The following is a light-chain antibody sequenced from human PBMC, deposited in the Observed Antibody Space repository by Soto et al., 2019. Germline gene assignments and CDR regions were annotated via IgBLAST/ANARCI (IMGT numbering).Light chain of an antibody. CDR3: QTWGTGIQV. J-gene: IGLJ2*01. CDR1: SRHSSYA. V-gene: IGLV4-69*01. CDR2: LNSDGSH. Sequence: QPVLTQSPSASASLGASDKLTCTLSSRHSSYAIAWHQQQPEKGPRYLMKLNSDGSHSKGDGIPDRFSGSSSGAERYLTISSLQSEDEADYYCQTWGTGIQVFGGGTKVTVL.